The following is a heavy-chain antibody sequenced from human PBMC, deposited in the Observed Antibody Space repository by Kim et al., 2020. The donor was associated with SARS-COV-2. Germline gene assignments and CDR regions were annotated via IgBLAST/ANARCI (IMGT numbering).Heavy chain of an antibody. D-gene: IGHD2-21*02. CDR2: IRSKANSYAT. J-gene: IGHJ3*02. V-gene: IGHV3-73*01. CDR1: GFTFSGSA. Sequence: GGSLRLSCAASGFTFSGSAMHWVRQASGKGLEWVGRIRSKANSYATAYAASVKGRFTISRDDSKNTAYLQMNSLKTEDTAGYYCTRHSAYCGGDCSRDAFDIWGQGTMVTVSS. CDR3: TRHSAYCGGDCSRDAFDI.